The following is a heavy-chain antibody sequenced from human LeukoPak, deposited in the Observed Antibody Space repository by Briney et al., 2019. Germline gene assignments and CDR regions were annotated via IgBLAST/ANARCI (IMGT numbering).Heavy chain of an antibody. CDR3: ARDGLYSSGWRDFDY. J-gene: IGHJ4*02. D-gene: IGHD6-19*01. CDR1: GYTFTSYA. CDR2: INAGNGNT. V-gene: IGHV1-3*01. Sequence: ASVKVSCKASGYTFTSYAMHWVRQAPGQRLEWMGWINAGNGNTKYSQKFQGRVTITRDTSASTAYMELSSLRSEGTAVYYCARDGLYSSGWRDFDYWGQGTLVTVSS.